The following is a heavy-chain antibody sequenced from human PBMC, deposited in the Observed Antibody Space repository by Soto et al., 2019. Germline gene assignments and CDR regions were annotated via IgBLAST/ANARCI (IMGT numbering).Heavy chain of an antibody. CDR1: GFTFSTHA. CDR2: LLGDGSQK. V-gene: IGHV3-30*18. CDR3: AKDRSGSWTFDY. J-gene: IGHJ4*02. D-gene: IGHD3-10*01. Sequence: QVLLVGSGGGVVEPGTTLRLSCAASGFTFSTHAMHWVRQAPGKGLEWVAVLLGDGSQKRYADSVRGRFTISRDNSQKTLSLQMDSLTLEDTAVYYCAKDRSGSWTFDYCGQGTLVTVSA.